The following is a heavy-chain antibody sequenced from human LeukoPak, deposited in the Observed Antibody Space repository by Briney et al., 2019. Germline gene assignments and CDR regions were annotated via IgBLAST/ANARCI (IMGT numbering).Heavy chain of an antibody. D-gene: IGHD6-13*01. CDR3: ARDSQAVGTDFDY. V-gene: IGHV3-21*01. CDR2: ISSSSSYI. Sequence: PGGSLRLSCAASGFTFSNYNMNWVRQAPGKGLEWVSSISSSSSYITYADSVKGRFTISRDNAKNSLYLQMHSLGAEDTAVYYCARDSQAVGTDFDYWGQGTLVTVSS. CDR1: GFTFSNYN. J-gene: IGHJ4*02.